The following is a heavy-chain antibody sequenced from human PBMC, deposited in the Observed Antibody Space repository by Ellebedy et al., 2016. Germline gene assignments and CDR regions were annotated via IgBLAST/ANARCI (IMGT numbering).Heavy chain of an antibody. J-gene: IGHJ4*02. Sequence: ASVKVSCXASGYTFTGYYMHWVRQAPGQGLEWMGWINPNSGGTNYAQKFQGRVTMTRDTSISTAYMELSRLRSDDTAVYYCARTYCGGDCYTATDYWGQGTLVTVSS. CDR2: INPNSGGT. V-gene: IGHV1-2*02. CDR3: ARTYCGGDCYTATDY. CDR1: GYTFTGYY. D-gene: IGHD2-21*02.